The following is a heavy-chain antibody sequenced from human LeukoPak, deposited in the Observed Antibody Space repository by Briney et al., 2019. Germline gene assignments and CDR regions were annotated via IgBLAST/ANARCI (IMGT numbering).Heavy chain of an antibody. CDR1: GYSISSGYF. CDR2: VYHSGRT. CDR3: ARDDDGDYGPDY. Sequence: PSETLSLTCTVSGYSISSGYFWGWIRQPPGKGLEWIGNVYHSGRTYYNPSLKSRVTISIDTSKNQFSLKLNSVTAADTAVYYCARDDDGDYGPDYWGQGTLVTVSS. V-gene: IGHV4-38-2*02. J-gene: IGHJ4*02. D-gene: IGHD4-17*01.